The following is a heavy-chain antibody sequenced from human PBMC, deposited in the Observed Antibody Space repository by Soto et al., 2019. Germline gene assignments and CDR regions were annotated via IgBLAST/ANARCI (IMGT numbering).Heavy chain of an antibody. CDR1: GFTFSSYG. CDR2: ISYDGSNK. J-gene: IGHJ4*02. D-gene: IGHD5-18*01. CDR3: AKVTYSYGDIDY. V-gene: IGHV3-30*18. Sequence: QVQLVESGGGVVQPGRSLRLSCAASGFTFSSYGMHWVRQVPGKGLEWVAVISYDGSNKYYADSVKGRFTISRDNSKNTLYLQMNSLRAEDTAVYYCAKVTYSYGDIDYWGQGTLVTVSS.